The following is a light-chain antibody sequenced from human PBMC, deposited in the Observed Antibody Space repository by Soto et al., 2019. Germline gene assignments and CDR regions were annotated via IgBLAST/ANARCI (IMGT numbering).Light chain of an antibody. J-gene: IGKJ4*01. CDR2: AES. V-gene: IGKV1D-12*01. CDR3: QQSNSFPLT. Sequence: DIPMTQSPSSVSASVGDRVTITCRASQGISTWLAWYQQKPGKAPQLLIYAESNLQSGVPARFSGSRSGTDFTLTISSLQPEDFATYYCQQSNSFPLTFGGGTKVGIK. CDR1: QGISTW.